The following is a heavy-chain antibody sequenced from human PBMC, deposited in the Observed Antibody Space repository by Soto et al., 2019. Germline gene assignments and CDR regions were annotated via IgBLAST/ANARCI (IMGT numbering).Heavy chain of an antibody. CDR1: GFTFSDYW. Sequence: QLEESGGALVQPGGSLRLSCVVSGFTFSDYWMTWVRQAPGKGLECLANINPDGSETYYVESVKGRFTISRDNAKKSLFLQLNNLRVEDTAVYYCATDLNWSGTWGRGTMVTVSS. CDR3: ATDLNWSGT. V-gene: IGHV3-7*01. J-gene: IGHJ3*01. CDR2: INPDGSET. D-gene: IGHD3-3*01.